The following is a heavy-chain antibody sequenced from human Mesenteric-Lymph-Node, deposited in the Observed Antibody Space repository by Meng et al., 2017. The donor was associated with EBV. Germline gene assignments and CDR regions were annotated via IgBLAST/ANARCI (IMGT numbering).Heavy chain of an antibody. V-gene: IGHV4-30-2*01. CDR2: IYHTGTT. Sequence: QPQGSGLRHGKPSQTLSRLCAVFCGSPSSGGYSWNWIRETPGRGLEWIGYIYHTGTTYYNPSLKSRVTMSVDRSTNQFSLWLKSVTAADTAIYYCARAGAYYDVLTGFDYWGQGTLVTVSS. J-gene: IGHJ4*02. D-gene: IGHD3-9*01. CDR3: ARAGAYYDVLTGFDY. CDR1: CGSPSSGGYS.